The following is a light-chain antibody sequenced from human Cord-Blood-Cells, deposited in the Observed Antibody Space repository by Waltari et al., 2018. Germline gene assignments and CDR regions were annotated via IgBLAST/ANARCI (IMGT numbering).Light chain of an antibody. CDR3: QQYNNWPPLT. CDR1: QSVSSN. Sequence: EIVLRKSPATLSVSPGERATLSCRASQSVSSNLAWYQQKPGQPPRLPIYGASTRATGIPARFSGSGAGTEFTLTISSLQSEDFAVYYCQQYNNWPPLTFGGGTKVEIK. CDR2: GAS. V-gene: IGKV3-15*01. J-gene: IGKJ4*01.